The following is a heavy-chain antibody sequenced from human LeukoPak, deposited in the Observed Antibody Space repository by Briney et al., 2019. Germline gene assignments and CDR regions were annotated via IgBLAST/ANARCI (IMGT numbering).Heavy chain of an antibody. D-gene: IGHD3-22*01. Sequence: GGSLRLSCAASGFTFSSYSMMWVRQAPGKGLEWVSYISSSSTTIHYADSVKGRFTISRDNAKNSVYLQMNSLRAEDTAVYYCTTEYYYDSSGYYYGGEEYWGQGTLVTVSS. CDR3: TTEYYYDSSGYYYGGEEY. V-gene: IGHV3-48*01. CDR1: GFTFSSYS. J-gene: IGHJ4*02. CDR2: ISSSSTTI.